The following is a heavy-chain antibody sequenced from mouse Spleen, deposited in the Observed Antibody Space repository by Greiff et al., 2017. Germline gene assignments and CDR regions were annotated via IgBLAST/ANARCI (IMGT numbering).Heavy chain of an antibody. V-gene: IGHV1-69*01. CDR2: IDPSDNYT. Sequence: QVQLQQPGAELVMPGASVKLSCKASGYTFTSYWMHWVKHRPGQGLEWIGEIDPSDNYTNYNQKFKDKATLTVDKSSSTAYMQLSSLTSEDSAVYYCARTDYSNLWYFDVWGAGTTVTVSS. J-gene: IGHJ1*01. D-gene: IGHD2-5*01. CDR3: ARTDYSNLWYFDV. CDR1: GYTFTSYW.